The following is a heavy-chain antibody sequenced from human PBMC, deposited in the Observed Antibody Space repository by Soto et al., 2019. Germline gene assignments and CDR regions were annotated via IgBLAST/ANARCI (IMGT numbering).Heavy chain of an antibody. V-gene: IGHV4-34*01. CDR3: ARDKGYYYYMDV. CDR2: INHSGST. CDR1: GGSFSGYY. Sequence: SETLSLTCAVYGGSFSGYYWSWIRQPPGKGLEWIGEINHSGSTNYNPSLKSRVTISVDTSKNQFSLKLSSVTAADTAVYYCARDKGYYYYMDVWGKGTTVTV. J-gene: IGHJ6*03.